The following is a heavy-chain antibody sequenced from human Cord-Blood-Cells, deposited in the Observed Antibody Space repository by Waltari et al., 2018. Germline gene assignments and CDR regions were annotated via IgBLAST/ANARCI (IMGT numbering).Heavy chain of an antibody. CDR3: ARNGITIFGVVPEEYWFDP. CDR1: GYTFTGYY. J-gene: IGHJ5*02. Sequence: QVQLVQSGAEVKKPGASVQVSCTASGYTFTGYYMHWVRQAPGQGLEWMGWINPNSGGTNYAQKFQGRVNMTRDTSISTAYMELSRLRSDDTAVYYCARNGITIFGVVPEEYWFDPWGQGTLVTVSS. D-gene: IGHD3-3*01. V-gene: IGHV1-2*02. CDR2: INPNSGGT.